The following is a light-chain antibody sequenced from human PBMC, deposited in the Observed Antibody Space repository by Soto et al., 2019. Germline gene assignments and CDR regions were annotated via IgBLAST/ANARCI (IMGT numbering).Light chain of an antibody. CDR2: DNN. J-gene: IGLJ1*01. Sequence: QSVLTQPPSISATPGQKVTISCSGGRSNIENNYVSWYQQLPGTAPKLLIYDNNKRPSGISERFSGSKSGTSATLGITGLQTGDEADYYGGTWDSSLSAGVFGPGTKLTVL. CDR3: GTWDSSLSAGV. CDR1: RSNIENNY. V-gene: IGLV1-51*01.